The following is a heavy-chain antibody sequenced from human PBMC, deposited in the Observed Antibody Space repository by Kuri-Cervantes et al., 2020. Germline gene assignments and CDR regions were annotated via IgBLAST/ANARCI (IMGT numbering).Heavy chain of an antibody. V-gene: IGHV4-4*07. CDR2: IYTSGST. D-gene: IGHD5-12*01. J-gene: IGHJ4*02. CDR3: ARGASGYNQRIVKYYFDY. Sequence: SETLSLTCTVSGGSISSYYWSWIRQPAGKGLEWIGRIYTSGSTNYNPSLKSRVTMSVDTSKNQFSLKLSSVTAADTAVYYCARGASGYNQRIVKYYFDYWGQGTLVTVSS. CDR1: GGSISSYY.